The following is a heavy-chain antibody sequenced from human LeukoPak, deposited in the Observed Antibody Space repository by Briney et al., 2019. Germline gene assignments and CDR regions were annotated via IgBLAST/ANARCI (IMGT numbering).Heavy chain of an antibody. D-gene: IGHD5-12*01. Sequence: GSLRLSCAASGIPFRSYSMNWVRQAPGKGLEWVSSISSGSSYRYYADSVKGRFTISRDNAKKSLNLQMNSLRAEDTAVYYCARGEIGYSGYELDYWGQGTLVTVSS. J-gene: IGHJ4*02. CDR2: ISSGSSYR. CDR1: GIPFRSYS. V-gene: IGHV3-21*04. CDR3: ARGEIGYSGYELDY.